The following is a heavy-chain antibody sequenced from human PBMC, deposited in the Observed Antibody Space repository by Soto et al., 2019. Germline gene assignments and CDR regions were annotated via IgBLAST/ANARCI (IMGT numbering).Heavy chain of an antibody. Sequence: QVQLVESGGGVVQPGRSLRLSCAASGFTFSSYGMHWVRQAPGKGLEWVAVIWYDGSNKYYADSVKGRFTISRDNSKNTLYLQMNSLRAEDTAVYYCARESYNWNRQGFLCWGQGTLVTVVS. CDR3: ARESYNWNRQGFLC. J-gene: IGHJ4*02. CDR1: GFTFSSYG. CDR2: IWYDGSNK. D-gene: IGHD1-20*01. V-gene: IGHV3-33*01.